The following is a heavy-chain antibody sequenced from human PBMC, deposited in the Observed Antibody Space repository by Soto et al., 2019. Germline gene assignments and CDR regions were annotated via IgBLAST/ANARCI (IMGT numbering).Heavy chain of an antibody. J-gene: IGHJ4*02. Sequence: QVQLVQSGAEVKKPGASVNVSCKASGYTFTVYYMHWVRQAPGQGLEWMGWINPKSGGTMYPQKFQGRVTMTCDTSISTAYMALTRLRSYDTAVYYCARDLAKGGGSAGFDYWGQGTLVTVSS. CDR1: GYTFTVYY. D-gene: IGHD1-26*01. CDR3: ARDLAKGGGSAGFDY. CDR2: INPKSGGT. V-gene: IGHV1-2*02.